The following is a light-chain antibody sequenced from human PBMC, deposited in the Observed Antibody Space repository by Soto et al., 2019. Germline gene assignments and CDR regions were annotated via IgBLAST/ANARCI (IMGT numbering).Light chain of an antibody. CDR3: QSYDTSLSGVL. J-gene: IGLJ2*01. V-gene: IGLV1-40*01. Sequence: QSVLTQPPSVSGAPGQRVTISCTGSRSNIGAGYDVHWYQHLPGRAPKLLIYANTNRPSGVPDRFSVSNSGTSASLAITGLQADDEADYYCQSYDTSLSGVLFGGGTKLTVL. CDR2: ANT. CDR1: RSNIGAGYD.